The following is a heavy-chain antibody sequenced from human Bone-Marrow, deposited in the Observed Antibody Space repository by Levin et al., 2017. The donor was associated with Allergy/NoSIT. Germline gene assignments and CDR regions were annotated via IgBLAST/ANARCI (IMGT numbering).Heavy chain of an antibody. Sequence: GGSLRLSCAASGFTFRSYNMNWVRQAPGKGLEWVSSISSSSTYIYFADSLKGRLTISRDNAKNSLYLQMNSLRAEDTAVYYCARAPHDYGDSYYFDYWGQGALVTVSS. CDR2: ISSSSTYI. CDR1: GFTFRSYN. V-gene: IGHV3-21*01. D-gene: IGHD4-17*01. CDR3: ARAPHDYGDSYYFDY. J-gene: IGHJ4*02.